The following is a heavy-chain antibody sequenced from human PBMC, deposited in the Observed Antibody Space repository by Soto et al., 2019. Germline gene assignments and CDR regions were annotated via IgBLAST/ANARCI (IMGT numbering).Heavy chain of an antibody. Sequence: ASVKVSCKASGYTFTSYGISWVRQARGQGLEWMGWISAYNGNTNYAQKLQGRVTMTTDTSTSTAYMELRSLRSDDTAVYYCARDQVRIVGATAWFDPWGQGTLVTVSS. J-gene: IGHJ5*02. CDR1: GYTFTSYG. CDR3: ARDQVRIVGATAWFDP. V-gene: IGHV1-18*01. D-gene: IGHD1-26*01. CDR2: ISAYNGNT.